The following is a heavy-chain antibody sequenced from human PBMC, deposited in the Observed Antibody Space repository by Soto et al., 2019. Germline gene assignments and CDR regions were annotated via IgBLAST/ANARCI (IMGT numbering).Heavy chain of an antibody. Sequence: QVQLVESGGGLVKPGGSLRLSCAASGFTFSDYYMSWIRQAPGKGLEWVSYISSSGSTIYYADSVKGRFTISRDNAKNSRYLQMNSLRAEDTAVYYCARVSHSSSWYISVWPKPEHNWFDPWGQGTLVTVSS. CDR1: GFTFSDYY. CDR3: ARVSHSSSWYISVWPKPEHNWFDP. V-gene: IGHV3-11*01. J-gene: IGHJ5*02. D-gene: IGHD6-13*01. CDR2: ISSSGSTI.